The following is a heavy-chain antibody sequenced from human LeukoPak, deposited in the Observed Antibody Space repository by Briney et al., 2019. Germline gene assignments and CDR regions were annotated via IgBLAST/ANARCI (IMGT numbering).Heavy chain of an antibody. D-gene: IGHD1-26*01. CDR3: ARDSPFTYSRSYLDY. CDR2: IKQDGSEK. J-gene: IGHJ4*02. Sequence: PGGSLRLSCAASGFTFSSYWMSWVRQAPGKGLEWVANIKQDGSEKYYVDSVKGRFTISRDNAKNSLYLQMNSLRAEDTAVYYCARDSPFTYSRSYLDYWGQGTLVTVSS. CDR1: GFTFSSYW. V-gene: IGHV3-7*01.